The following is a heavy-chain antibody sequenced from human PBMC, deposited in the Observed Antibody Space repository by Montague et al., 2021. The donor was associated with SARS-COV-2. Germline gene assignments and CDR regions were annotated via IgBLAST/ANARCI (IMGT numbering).Heavy chain of an antibody. D-gene: IGHD6-13*01. J-gene: IGHJ4*02. V-gene: IGHV4-4*07. CDR1: GGFINYYY. CDR3: ARGDHPTTASWYFFDS. Sequence: SETLSLTCTVSGGFINYYYWHWLRQSAGKGLEWIGRIYSSGNTNSDPSLESRVIMSVDSSQNQFSLKLNSVAAADTAVYYCARGDHPTTASWYFFDSWGQGALVTVSS. CDR2: IYSSGNT.